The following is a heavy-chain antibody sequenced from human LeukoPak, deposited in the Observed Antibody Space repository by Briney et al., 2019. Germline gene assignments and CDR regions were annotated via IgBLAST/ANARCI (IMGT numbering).Heavy chain of an antibody. CDR1: GFTFSRHA. J-gene: IGHJ6*02. CDR2: IWFDGGEK. CDR3: ARERGNVVRGANGLDV. V-gene: IGHV3-33*01. Sequence: GRSLRLSCAASGFTFSRHAMHWVPDAPGKGLEWVAVIWFDGGEKQYAESVKGRFTISRDNSKNMGCLRMNSVTAADTAMYYSARERGNVVRGANGLDVWGQGTTVTASS. D-gene: IGHD3-10*01.